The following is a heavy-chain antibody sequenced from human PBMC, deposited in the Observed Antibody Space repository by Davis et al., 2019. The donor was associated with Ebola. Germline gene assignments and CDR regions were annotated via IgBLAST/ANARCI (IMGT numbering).Heavy chain of an antibody. D-gene: IGHD6-13*01. CDR3: ARHIAAAGKFDY. CDR2: MNPNSANT. Sequence: ASVKVSCKASGYTFINYDFNWVRQATGQGLEWMGWMNPNSANTGYAQKFQGRVTMTRNTSISTAYMELSSLRSEDTAVYYCARHIAAAGKFDYWGQGTLVTVSS. J-gene: IGHJ4*02. CDR1: GYTFINYD. V-gene: IGHV1-8*02.